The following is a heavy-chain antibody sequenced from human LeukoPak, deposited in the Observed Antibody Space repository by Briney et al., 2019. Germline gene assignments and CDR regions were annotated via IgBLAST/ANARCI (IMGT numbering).Heavy chain of an antibody. Sequence: GRSLRLSCAASGFXFSSYAMHWVRQAPGKGLEWVAVISYDGSNKYYADSVKGRFTISRDNSKNTLYLQMNSLRAEDTAVYYCARGPREADPGILGYSYYYYGMDVWGLGTTVTVSS. CDR2: ISYDGSNK. D-gene: IGHD3-3*01. CDR3: ARGPREADPGILGYSYYYYGMDV. V-gene: IGHV3-30-3*01. CDR1: GFXFSSYA. J-gene: IGHJ6*02.